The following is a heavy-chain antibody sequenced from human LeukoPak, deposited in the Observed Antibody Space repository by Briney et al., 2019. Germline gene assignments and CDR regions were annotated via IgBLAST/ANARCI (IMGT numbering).Heavy chain of an antibody. CDR1: GFTFSSYA. CDR3: ARGARDIVVVPAAMGSNWFDP. V-gene: IGHV3-30-3*01. CDR2: VSYDGSNK. D-gene: IGHD2-2*01. Sequence: GGSLRLSCAASGFTFSSYAMHWVRQAPGKGLEWVAVVSYDGSNKYYADSMKGRFTISRDNSKNTLYLQMNSLRAEDTAVYYCARGARDIVVVPAAMGSNWFDPWGQGTLVTVSS. J-gene: IGHJ5*02.